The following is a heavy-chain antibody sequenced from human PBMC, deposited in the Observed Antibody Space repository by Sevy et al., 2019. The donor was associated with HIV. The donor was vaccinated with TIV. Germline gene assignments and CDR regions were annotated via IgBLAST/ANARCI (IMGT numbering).Heavy chain of an antibody. J-gene: IGHJ4*02. V-gene: IGHV4-59*01. CDR2: IYYSGST. D-gene: IGHD4-17*01. Sequence: SETLSLTCTVSGGSISSYYWSWIRHPPWEGLEWIGYIYYSGSTNCNPSLNRRVTISVDTSKNQFSLKLSSVTAADTAVYYCARAGRRRVFYGDYFDYWGQGTLVTVSS. CDR3: ARAGRRRVFYGDYFDY. CDR1: GGSISSYY.